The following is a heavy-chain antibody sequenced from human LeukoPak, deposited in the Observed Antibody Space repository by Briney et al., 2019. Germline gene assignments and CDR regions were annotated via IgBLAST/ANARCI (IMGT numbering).Heavy chain of an antibody. D-gene: IGHD3-22*01. CDR1: GGSISSSSYY. V-gene: IGHV4-39*01. CDR3: ARHAADSSGYTLYFDY. CDR2: IYYSGST. Sequence: SETLSLTCTVSGGSISSSSYYWGWIRQPPGKGLEWIGSIYYSGSTYYNPSLKSRVTISVDTSKNQFSLKLSSVTAADTAVYYCARHAADSSGYTLYFDYWGQGTLVTVSS. J-gene: IGHJ4*02.